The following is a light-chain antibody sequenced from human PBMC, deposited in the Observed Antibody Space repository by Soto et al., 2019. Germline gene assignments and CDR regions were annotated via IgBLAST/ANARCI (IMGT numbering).Light chain of an antibody. CDR1: QSINSN. Sequence: EAVMTQSPATLSVSPGERATLSCRASQSINSNLAWYQQKPGQAPGLLIYGASARAAGVPARFSGSGSGTDFTLTISSLASEDFAVYYCQQYHDWPLTFGGGTNVEIK. CDR3: QQYHDWPLT. CDR2: GAS. V-gene: IGKV3-15*01. J-gene: IGKJ4*01.